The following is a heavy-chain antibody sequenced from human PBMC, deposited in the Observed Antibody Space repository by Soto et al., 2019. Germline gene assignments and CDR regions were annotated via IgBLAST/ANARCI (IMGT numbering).Heavy chain of an antibody. CDR1: GGSVSSGDYY. CDR2: IYYSGTT. CDR3: ARLRYYIGFAY. V-gene: IGHV4-61*08. Sequence: SETLSLTCTVSGGSVSSGDYYWSWMRQSPGKGLEWIGYIYYSGTTNYNPSLESRVTISVDTSKNQFSLKLRSVTAADTAVYYCARLRYYIGFAYWGQGALVTVSS. D-gene: IGHD3-10*01. J-gene: IGHJ4*02.